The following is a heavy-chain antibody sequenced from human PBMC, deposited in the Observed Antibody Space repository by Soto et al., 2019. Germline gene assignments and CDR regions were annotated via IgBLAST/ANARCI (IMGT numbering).Heavy chain of an antibody. CDR3: ARDARIDYGVYYGGDPYGMDV. CDR2: INHSGST. J-gene: IGHJ6*02. V-gene: IGHV4-34*01. Sequence: SETLSLTCAVYGGSFSGYYWSWIRQPPGKGLEWIGEINHSGSTNYNPSLKSRVTISVDTPKNQFSLKLSSVTAADTAVYYCARDARIDYGVYYGGDPYGMDVWGQGTTVTVSS. D-gene: IGHD4-17*01. CDR1: GGSFSGYY.